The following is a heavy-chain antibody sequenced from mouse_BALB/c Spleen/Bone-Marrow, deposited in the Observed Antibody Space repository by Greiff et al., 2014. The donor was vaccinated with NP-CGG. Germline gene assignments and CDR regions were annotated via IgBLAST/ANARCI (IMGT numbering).Heavy chain of an antibody. Sequence: VQLQQSGAELAKPGASVKMSCKASGYTFTSYWMHWVKQRPGQGLEWIGYINPSTGYTEYNQKFKDKATLTADKSSSTAYMQLSSLTSKDSAVYYCAREGYYGSPFAYWGQGTLVTVSA. CDR1: GYTFTSYW. D-gene: IGHD1-1*01. J-gene: IGHJ3*01. V-gene: IGHV1-7*01. CDR3: AREGYYGSPFAY. CDR2: INPSTGYT.